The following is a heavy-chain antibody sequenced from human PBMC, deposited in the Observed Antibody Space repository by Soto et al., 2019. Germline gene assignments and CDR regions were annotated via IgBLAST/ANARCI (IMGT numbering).Heavy chain of an antibody. D-gene: IGHD3-16*01. CDR2: IKQDGSEK. Sequence: GWSLRLSCAASGFTFSSYWMSWVRHAPGKGLEWVANIKQDGSEKYYVDSVKGRFTISRDNAKNSLYLQMNSLRAEDTAVYYSDTDPATPRGYLRLRLGELGWFDPWGKGT. CDR3: DTDPATPRGYLRLRLGELGWFDP. J-gene: IGHJ5*02. V-gene: IGHV3-7*01. CDR1: GFTFSSYW.